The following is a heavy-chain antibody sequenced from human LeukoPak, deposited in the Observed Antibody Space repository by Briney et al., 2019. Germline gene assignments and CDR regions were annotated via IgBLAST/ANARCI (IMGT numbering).Heavy chain of an antibody. CDR3: ARDGGRLPLYYLDY. V-gene: IGHV4-59*01. D-gene: IGHD4-23*01. CDR2: IYYSGST. Sequence: SETLSLTCTVSGGSISSYYWSWIRQPPGKGLEWIGYIYYSGSTNYNPSLKSRVTISVDTSKNQFSLKLSSVTAADTAVYYCARDGGRLPLYYLDYWGQGTLVTVSS. J-gene: IGHJ4*02. CDR1: GGSISSYY.